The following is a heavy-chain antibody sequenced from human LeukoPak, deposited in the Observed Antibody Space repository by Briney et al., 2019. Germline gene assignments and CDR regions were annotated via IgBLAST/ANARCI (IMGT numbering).Heavy chain of an antibody. D-gene: IGHD3-22*01. CDR2: ISYDGSNK. J-gene: IGHJ4*02. CDR3: ATPDSSGYPSRYYFDY. Sequence: GGSLRLSCAASGFTFSSYAMHWVRQAPGKGLEWVAVISYDGSNKYYAESVKGRFTISRDNSKNTLYLQMNSLRAEDTAVYYCATPDSSGYPSRYYFDYWGQGTLVTVSS. CDR1: GFTFSSYA. V-gene: IGHV3-30-3*01.